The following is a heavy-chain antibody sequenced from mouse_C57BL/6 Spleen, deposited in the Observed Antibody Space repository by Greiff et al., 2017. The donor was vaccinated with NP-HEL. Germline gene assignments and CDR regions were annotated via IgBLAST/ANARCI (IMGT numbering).Heavy chain of an antibody. D-gene: IGHD2-5*01. CDR3: ARPGDYSNEFAY. V-gene: IGHV1-47*01. Sequence: QVQLKESGAELVKPGASVKMSCKASGYTFTTYPIEWMKQNHGKSLEWIGNFHPYNDDTKYNEKFKGKATLTVEKSSSTVYLGLSRLTSDDSAVYYCARPGDYSNEFAYWGQGTLVTVSA. J-gene: IGHJ3*01. CDR1: GYTFTTYP. CDR2: FHPYNDDT.